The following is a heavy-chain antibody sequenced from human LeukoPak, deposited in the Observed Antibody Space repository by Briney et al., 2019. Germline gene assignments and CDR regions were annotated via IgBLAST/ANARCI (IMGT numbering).Heavy chain of an antibody. Sequence: SVKVSCKASGVTFCSYAISWVRQAPGQGPEWIGGIIPIFVTSKYAQKFQGRVTLTADESTSTPHTELSSLRSEDTAVYYCARDGPGSDAFDIWGQGTMVTVSS. CDR3: ARDGPGSDAFDI. V-gene: IGHV1-69*01. D-gene: IGHD1-1*01. J-gene: IGHJ3*02. CDR2: IIPIFVTS. CDR1: GVTFCSYA.